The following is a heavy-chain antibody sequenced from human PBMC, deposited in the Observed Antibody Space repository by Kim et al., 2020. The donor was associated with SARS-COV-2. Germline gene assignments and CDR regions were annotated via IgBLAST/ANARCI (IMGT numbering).Heavy chain of an antibody. J-gene: IGHJ4*02. V-gene: IGHV3-15*01. CDR2: IKSKTDGGTT. Sequence: GGSLRLSCAASGFTFSNAWMSWVRQAPGKGLEWVGRIKSKTDGGTTDYAAPVKGRFTISRDDSKNTLYLQMNSLKTEDTAVYYCTTDLSSFPITMIGEVDYWGQGTLVTVSS. D-gene: IGHD3-10*02. CDR1: GFTFSNAW. CDR3: TTDLSSFPITMIGEVDY.